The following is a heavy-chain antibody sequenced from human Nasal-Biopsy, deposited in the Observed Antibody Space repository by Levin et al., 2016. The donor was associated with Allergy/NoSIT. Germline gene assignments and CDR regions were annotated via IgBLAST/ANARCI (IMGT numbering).Heavy chain of an antibody. J-gene: IGHJ4*02. CDR2: IDWSGDNI. CDR3: ASWDGY. CDR1: GFTFASYV. V-gene: IGHV3-20*04. D-gene: IGHD1-26*01. Sequence: GGSLRLSCEASGFTFASYVLSWVRQGPGKGLEWVSSIDWSGDNIGYADSVKGRFSISRDNAQTSLYLQMNSLRAEDTALYYCASWDGYWGQGTLVTVSS.